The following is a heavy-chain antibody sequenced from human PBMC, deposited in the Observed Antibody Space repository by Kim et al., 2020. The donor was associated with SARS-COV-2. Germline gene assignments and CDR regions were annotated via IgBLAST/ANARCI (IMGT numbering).Heavy chain of an antibody. V-gene: IGHV3-7*01. D-gene: IGHD3-22*01. CDR1: GFTFSKYW. CDR2: IKGDGSVK. CDR3: ARDHTYSSGYYYDAFDI. Sequence: GGSLRLSCVASGFTFSKYWMTWVRQAPAKGLEWVANIKGDGSVKHCVDSMEGRFTISRDNAKNLLYLQINNLSAEDSAVYYCARDHTYSSGYYYDAFDIWGQGTMVTVSS. J-gene: IGHJ3*02.